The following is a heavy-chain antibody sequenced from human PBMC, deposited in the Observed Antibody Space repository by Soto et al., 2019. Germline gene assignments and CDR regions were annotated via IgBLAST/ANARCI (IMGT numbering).Heavy chain of an antibody. Sequence: QVQLVQSGAEVKKPGSSVKVSCKASGGTFSSYAINWVRQAPGQGLEWLGGIIPIYGTANYAQKFQGRVTITADESTRTAYMELSSLRSEDTAVYYCARERYRVYGVTVLNYYYYGMDVWGQGTTVTVSS. J-gene: IGHJ6*02. V-gene: IGHV1-69*12. D-gene: IGHD4-17*01. CDR3: ARERYRVYGVTVLNYYYYGMDV. CDR1: GGTFSSYA. CDR2: IIPIYGTA.